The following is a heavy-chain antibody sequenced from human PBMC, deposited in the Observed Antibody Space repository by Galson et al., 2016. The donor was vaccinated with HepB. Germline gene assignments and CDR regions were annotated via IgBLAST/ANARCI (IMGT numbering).Heavy chain of an antibody. V-gene: IGHV3-23*01. CDR3: ARRYGDYSYG. Sequence: SLRLSCAASEFIFTNYAMSWVRQAPGKGLEWVSAISTGGGGTYYADSVKGRFTISRDDSKNTLYLQMNSLRAEDTAVYYCARRYGDYSYGWGQGTLVTVSS. J-gene: IGHJ1*01. D-gene: IGHD4-17*01. CDR2: ISTGGGGT. CDR1: EFIFTNYA.